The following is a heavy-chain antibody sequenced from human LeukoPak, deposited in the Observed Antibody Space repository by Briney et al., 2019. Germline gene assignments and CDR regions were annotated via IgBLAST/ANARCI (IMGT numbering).Heavy chain of an antibody. D-gene: IGHD3-3*01. CDR1: GFTFSSYS. Sequence: GFLRLSCAASGFTFSSYSMNWVRQAPGKGLEWVSSISSSSSYIYYADSVKGRFTISRDNAKNSLYLQMNSLRAEDTAVYYCARDQARYDFWSGYYFDYWGQGTLVTVSS. CDR2: ISSSSSYI. V-gene: IGHV3-21*06. J-gene: IGHJ4*02. CDR3: ARDQARYDFWSGYYFDY.